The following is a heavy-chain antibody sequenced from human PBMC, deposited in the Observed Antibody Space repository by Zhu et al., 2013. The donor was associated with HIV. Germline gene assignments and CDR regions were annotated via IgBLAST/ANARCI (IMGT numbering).Heavy chain of an antibody. CDR2: IYHSGST. V-gene: IGHV4-4*02. Sequence: QVQLQESGPGLVKPSGTLSLTCAVSGGSISSSNWWSWVRQPPGKGLEWIGEIYHSGSTNYNPSLKSRVTISVDKSKNQFSLKLSSVTAADTAVYYCARGNDYGDYDQNYYYYYMDVWGKGTTVNRLL. D-gene: IGHD4-17*01. CDR1: GGSISSSNW. J-gene: IGHJ6*03. CDR3: ARGNDYGDYDQNYYYYYMDV.